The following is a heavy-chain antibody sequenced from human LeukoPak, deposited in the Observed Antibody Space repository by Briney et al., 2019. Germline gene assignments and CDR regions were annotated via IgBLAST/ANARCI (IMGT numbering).Heavy chain of an antibody. CDR3: VKGPGPTVNYYFDF. D-gene: IGHD4-17*01. Sequence: GGSLRLSCSASGFTFSTYDMHWVRQAPGKGLEYVSSICTNGGTTYSAESSRSIFAISRDNSKNTLYLQMSSLRADDTAVYYCVKGPGPTVNYYFDFWGEGNLVTVSS. V-gene: IGHV3-64D*06. J-gene: IGHJ4*02. CDR2: ICTNGGTT. CDR1: GFTFSTYD.